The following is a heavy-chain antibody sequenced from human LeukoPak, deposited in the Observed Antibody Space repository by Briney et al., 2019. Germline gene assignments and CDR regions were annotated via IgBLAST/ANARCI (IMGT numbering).Heavy chain of an antibody. CDR3: ARDLGGVTDY. V-gene: IGHV3-74*01. D-gene: IGHD2-21*02. J-gene: IGHJ4*02. Sequence: PGGSLRLSCAASGFTFSSYAMSRVRQPPGKGLVWVSRISSDGSSTSYADSVKGRFTISRDNAKNTLYLQMNSLRAEDTAVYYCARDLGGVTDYWGQGTLVTVSS. CDR2: ISSDGSST. CDR1: GFTFSSYA.